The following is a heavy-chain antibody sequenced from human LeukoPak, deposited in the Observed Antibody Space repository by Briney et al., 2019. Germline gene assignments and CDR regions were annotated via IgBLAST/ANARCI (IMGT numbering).Heavy chain of an antibody. D-gene: IGHD5-24*01. CDR3: ARDLLGVDGYNYRGAFDI. CDR2: IYYSGST. V-gene: IGHV4-39*07. CDR1: GGSISSYY. Sequence: SETLSLTCTVSGGSISSYYWGWIRQPPGKGLEWIGSIYYSGSTYYNPSLKSRVTISVDTSKNQFSLKLSSVTAADTAVYYCARDLLGVDGYNYRGAFDIWGQGTMVTVSS. J-gene: IGHJ3*02.